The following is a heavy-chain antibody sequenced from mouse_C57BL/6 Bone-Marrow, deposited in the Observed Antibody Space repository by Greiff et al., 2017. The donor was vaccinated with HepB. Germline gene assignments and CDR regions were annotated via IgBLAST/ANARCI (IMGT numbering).Heavy chain of an antibody. D-gene: IGHD1-1*01. CDR1: GFSLTSYG. Sequence: VKLMESGPGLVAPSQSLSITCTVSGFSLTSYGVSWVRQPPGKGLEWLGVIWGDGSTNYHSALMSRLSISKDNSKSQVFLKLNSLQTDDTATYYCAKPALITTVVDWYFDVWGTGTTVTVSS. V-gene: IGHV2-3*01. CDR3: AKPALITTVVDWYFDV. J-gene: IGHJ1*03. CDR2: IWGDGST.